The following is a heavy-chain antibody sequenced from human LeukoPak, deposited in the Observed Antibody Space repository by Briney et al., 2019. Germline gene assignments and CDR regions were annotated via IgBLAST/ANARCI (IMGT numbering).Heavy chain of an antibody. CDR3: AKDRVTGTRMYYFDY. Sequence: PGGSLRLSCAASGFTFSSYVMSWVRLAPGKGLEWVSAIGGSVSSTDYADSVKGRFTISRDNSKNTLYLQINSLRAEDTAVYYCAKDRVTGTRMYYFDYWGQGTLVTVSS. CDR1: GFTFSSYV. CDR2: IGGSVSST. V-gene: IGHV3-23*01. D-gene: IGHD6-19*01. J-gene: IGHJ4*02.